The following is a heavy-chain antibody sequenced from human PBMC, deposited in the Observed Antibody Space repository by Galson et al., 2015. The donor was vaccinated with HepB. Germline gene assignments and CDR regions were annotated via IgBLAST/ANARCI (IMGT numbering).Heavy chain of an antibody. CDR2: ISSSGSTI. CDR1: GFTFSSYE. CDR3: ARDSAPGGYFDY. J-gene: IGHJ4*02. D-gene: IGHD6-13*01. Sequence: LRLSCAASGFTFSSYEMNWVRQAPGKGLEWVSYISSSGSTIYYADSVKGRFTISRDNAKNSLYLQMNSLRAEDTAVYYCARDSAPGGYFDYWGQGTLVTVSS. V-gene: IGHV3-48*03.